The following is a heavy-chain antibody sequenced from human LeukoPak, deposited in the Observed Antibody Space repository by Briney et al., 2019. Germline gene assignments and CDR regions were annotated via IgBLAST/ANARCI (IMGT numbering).Heavy chain of an antibody. CDR2: INHSGST. Sequence: GSLRLSCTVSGFTVSGNNMNWIRQPPGKGLEWIGEINHSGSTNYNPSLKSRVTISVDTSKNQFSLKLSSVTAADTAVYYCARVGSLAIRITLFDYWGQGTLVTVSS. D-gene: IGHD2-2*02. CDR1: GFTVSGNN. V-gene: IGHV4-34*01. J-gene: IGHJ4*02. CDR3: ARVGSLAIRITLFDY.